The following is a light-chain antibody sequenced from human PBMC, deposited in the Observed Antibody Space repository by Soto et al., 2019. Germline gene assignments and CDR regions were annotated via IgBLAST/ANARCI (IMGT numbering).Light chain of an antibody. CDR2: KNN. Sequence: QSVLTQPPSASGTPGQRVTISCPGSYSDIGSNYVYWYQRLPGTAPKLLIYKNNQRPSGVPDRFSGSKSGTSASLAISGLRSEDEADYYCAAWDDSLSAWVFGGGTKLTVL. CDR3: AAWDDSLSAWV. CDR1: YSDIGSNY. J-gene: IGLJ3*02. V-gene: IGLV1-47*01.